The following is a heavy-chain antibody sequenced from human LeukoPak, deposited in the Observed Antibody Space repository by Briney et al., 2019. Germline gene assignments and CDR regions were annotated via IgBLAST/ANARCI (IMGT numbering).Heavy chain of an antibody. D-gene: IGHD2-15*01. Sequence: AGGSLRLSCAASEFTFTSYELNWVRQAPGKGLEWVSYISSSGNTISYADSVKGRFTISRDNSKNTLYLQMNSLRAEDTAVYYCAKARPLDIVVVVTAYDSWGQGTLVTVSS. CDR1: EFTFTSYE. V-gene: IGHV3-48*03. J-gene: IGHJ5*01. CDR3: AKARPLDIVVVVTAYDS. CDR2: ISSSGNTI.